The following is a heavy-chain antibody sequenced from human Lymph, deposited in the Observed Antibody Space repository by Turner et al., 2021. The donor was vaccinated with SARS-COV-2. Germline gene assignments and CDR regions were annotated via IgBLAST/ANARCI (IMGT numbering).Heavy chain of an antibody. J-gene: IGHJ4*02. CDR2: IKQDGSEK. CDR1: GFTFSYYW. Sequence: EVQLVESVGGVVQPGGSLRLSCAASGFTFSYYWMSWVRQAPGKGLEWVANIKQDGSEKYYVDSVKGRFTISRDNAKNSLFLQMNSLRAEDTAVYYCARMGSSSWYFDYWGQGTLVTVSS. D-gene: IGHD1-26*01. CDR3: ARMGSSSWYFDY. V-gene: IGHV3-7*01.